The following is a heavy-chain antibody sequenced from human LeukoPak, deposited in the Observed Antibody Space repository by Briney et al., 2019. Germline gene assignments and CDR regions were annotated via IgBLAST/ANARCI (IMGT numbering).Heavy chain of an antibody. V-gene: IGHV3-30-3*01. Sequence: GRSLRLSCAASGFTFSSYAMHWVRQAPGKGLEWVAVISYDGSNKYYADSVKGRFTTSRDNSKNTLYLQMNSLRAEDTAVYYCARGPSRWLEYYFDYWGQGTLVTVSS. J-gene: IGHJ4*02. CDR2: ISYDGSNK. CDR1: GFTFSSYA. D-gene: IGHD5-24*01. CDR3: ARGPSRWLEYYFDY.